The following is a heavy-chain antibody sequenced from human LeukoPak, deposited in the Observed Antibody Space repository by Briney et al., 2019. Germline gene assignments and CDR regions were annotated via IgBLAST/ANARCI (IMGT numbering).Heavy chain of an antibody. D-gene: IGHD3-3*01. CDR3: ARHADYYDFWSGYSPTYNWFDP. CDR1: GGSISSYY. J-gene: IGHJ5*02. Sequence: SETLSLTCTVSGGSISSYYWSWIRQPPGKGLEWIGYIYTSGSTNYNPSLKSRVTISVDTSKNQFSLKLSSVTAADTAVYYCARHADYYDFWSGYSPTYNWFDPWGQGTLVTVSS. CDR2: IYTSGST. V-gene: IGHV4-4*09.